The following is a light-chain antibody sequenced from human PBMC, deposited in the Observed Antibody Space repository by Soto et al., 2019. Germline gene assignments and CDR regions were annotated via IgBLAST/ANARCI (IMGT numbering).Light chain of an antibody. CDR3: QQYNNWPRT. J-gene: IGKJ1*01. Sequence: EIVMTQSPATLSVSPVERATLSCRASQSVSSNLAWYQQKPGQAPRLLIYGASTRATGIPARFSGSGSGTEFTLTSSSLQPEDFAVYYCQQYNNWPRTFGKGTKVEIK. CDR1: QSVSSN. CDR2: GAS. V-gene: IGKV3-15*01.